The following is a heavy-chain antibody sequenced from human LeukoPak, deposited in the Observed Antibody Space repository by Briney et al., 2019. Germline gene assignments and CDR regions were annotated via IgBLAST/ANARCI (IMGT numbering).Heavy chain of an antibody. V-gene: IGHV3-21*01. D-gene: IGHD3-22*01. Sequence: GGSLRLSCAASGFTFSSYSMNWVRQAPGKGLEWVSSISSSSSYIYYADSVKGRFTISRDNAKNSLYLQMNSLRAEDTAVYYCARDSASGYDLVDFDYWGQGTLVTVSS. CDR3: ARDSASGYDLVDFDY. J-gene: IGHJ4*02. CDR2: ISSSSSYI. CDR1: GFTFSSYS.